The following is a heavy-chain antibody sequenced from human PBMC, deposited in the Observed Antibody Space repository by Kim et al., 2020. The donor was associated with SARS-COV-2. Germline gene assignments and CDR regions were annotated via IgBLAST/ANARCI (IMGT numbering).Heavy chain of an antibody. Sequence: GGSLRLSCTTSVFTFTGYAMSWVRQAPGKGLEWVSSIDGSDGTTYFVDSVKGRFTISRDNSKNTLYLQMSTLRADDTAVYYCVKGGWGSIWDHWGQGTLVTVAS. CDR3: VKGGWGSIWDH. CDR1: VFTFTGYA. J-gene: IGHJ4*02. CDR2: IDGSDGTT. V-gene: IGHV3-23*01. D-gene: IGHD2-21*01.